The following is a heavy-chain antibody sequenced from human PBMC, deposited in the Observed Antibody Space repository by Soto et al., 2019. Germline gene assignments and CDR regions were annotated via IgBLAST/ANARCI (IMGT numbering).Heavy chain of an antibody. D-gene: IGHD6-13*01. J-gene: IGHJ5*02. CDR2: ISYDGSNK. V-gene: IGHV3-30-3*01. CDR3: ARAPIAAAGPGEWFDP. CDR1: GFTFSSYA. Sequence: QVQLVESGGGVVQPGRSLRLSCAASGFTFSSYAMHWVRQAPGKGLEWVAVISYDGSNKYYADSVKGGFTISRDNSKNXLYLKMNSLRAEDTAVYYCARAPIAAAGPGEWFDPWGQGTLVPVSS.